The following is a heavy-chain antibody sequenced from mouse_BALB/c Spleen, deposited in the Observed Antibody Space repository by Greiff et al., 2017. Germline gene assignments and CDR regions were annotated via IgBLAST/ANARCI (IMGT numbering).Heavy chain of an antibody. D-gene: IGHD1-2*01. V-gene: IGHV5-6*02. CDR2: ISSGGSYT. CDR3: ARHLVRLQAMDY. J-gene: IGHJ4*01. CDR1: GFTFSSYG. Sequence: DVMLVESGGDLVKPGGSLKLSCAASGFTFSSYGMSWVRQTPDKRLEWVATISSGGSYTYYPDSVKGRFTISRDNAKNTLYLQMSSLKSEDTAMYYCARHLVRLQAMDYWGQGTSVTVSS.